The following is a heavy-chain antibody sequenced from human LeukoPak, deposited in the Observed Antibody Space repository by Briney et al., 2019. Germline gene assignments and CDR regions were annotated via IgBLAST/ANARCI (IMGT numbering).Heavy chain of an antibody. D-gene: IGHD3-10*01. CDR1: GYTFTSHG. Sequence: ASVKVSCKASGYTFTSHGISWVRQAPGQGLEWMGWISTYNGNTNYAQKLQGRVTMTTDTSTSTAYMELRSLRSDDTAVYYCARVKYYYGSGRRNYFDYWGQGTLVTVSS. J-gene: IGHJ4*02. CDR3: ARVKYYYGSGRRNYFDY. V-gene: IGHV1-18*01. CDR2: ISTYNGNT.